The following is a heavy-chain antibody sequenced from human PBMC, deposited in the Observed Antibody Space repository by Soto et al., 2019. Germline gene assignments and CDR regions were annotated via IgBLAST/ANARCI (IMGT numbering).Heavy chain of an antibody. Sequence: QVQLVEFGGGLVKPGGSLRLSCAASGFTLSDYYMSWIRQAPGKGLEWVSYISSSSSSTTYTHDADSVKGRFTISRDNAKNARYLQMNSLRVEDTAVYFCARDKTYYASGSYDYWGQGTLVTVSS. CDR1: GFTLSDYY. J-gene: IGHJ4*02. CDR3: ARDKTYYASGSYDY. CDR2: ISSSSSSTTYT. V-gene: IGHV3-11*05. D-gene: IGHD3-10*01.